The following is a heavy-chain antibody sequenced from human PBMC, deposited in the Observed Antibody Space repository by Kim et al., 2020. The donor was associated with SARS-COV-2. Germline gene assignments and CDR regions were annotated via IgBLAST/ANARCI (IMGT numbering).Heavy chain of an antibody. V-gene: IGHV5-10-1*01. CDR3: ARLRRNWNYDLMAFDY. CDR2: IDPSDSYT. CDR1: GYSFTSYW. J-gene: IGHJ4*02. Sequence: GESLKISCKGSGYSFTSYWISWVRQMPGKGLEWMGRIDPSDSYTNYSPSFQGHVTISADKSISTAYLQWSSLKASDTAMYYCARLRRNWNYDLMAFDYWGQGTLVTVSS. D-gene: IGHD1-7*01.